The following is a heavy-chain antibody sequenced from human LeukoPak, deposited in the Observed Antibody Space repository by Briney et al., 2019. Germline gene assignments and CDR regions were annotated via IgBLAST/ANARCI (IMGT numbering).Heavy chain of an antibody. J-gene: IGHJ6*04. CDR3: ARDDASTARASGMDV. D-gene: IGHD6-6*01. CDR2: ISRDSAFV. V-gene: IGHV3-21*01. CDR1: GFTFSAYD. Sequence: GGSLRLSCAASGFTFSAYDMNWVRQAPGKGLEWVSYISRDSAFVYYADSVKGRLTISRDNAKNSLYLQMESLRSEDTAVYYCARDDASTARASGMDVWGIGTTVTVSS.